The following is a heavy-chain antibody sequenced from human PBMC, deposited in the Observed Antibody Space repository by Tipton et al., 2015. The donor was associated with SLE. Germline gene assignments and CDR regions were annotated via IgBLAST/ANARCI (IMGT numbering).Heavy chain of an antibody. Sequence: SLRLSCAASGFIFSSYTINWVRQAPGKGLEWVSSISTTSGSVFYADSVRGRFTISRDNADNSLSLQMNSLTAEDTAVYYCARGGTTDCYLCFFDSWGQGTLVTVSS. CDR2: ISTTSGSV. CDR1: GFIFSSYT. J-gene: IGHJ4*02. D-gene: IGHD2-21*01. CDR3: ARGGTTDCYLCFFDS. V-gene: IGHV3-21*03.